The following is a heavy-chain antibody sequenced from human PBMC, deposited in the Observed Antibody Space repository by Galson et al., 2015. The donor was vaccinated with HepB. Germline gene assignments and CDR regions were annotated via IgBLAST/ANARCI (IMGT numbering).Heavy chain of an antibody. CDR3: ARVGAAMVRGALGY. V-gene: IGHV1-3*01. Sequence: SVKVSCKASGYTFTSYAMHWVRQAPGQRLEWMGWINAGNGNTKYSQKFQGRVTITRDTSASTAYMELSSLRSEDTAVYYCARVGAAMVRGALGYWGQGTLVTVSS. D-gene: IGHD3-10*01. CDR1: GYTFTSYA. CDR2: INAGNGNT. J-gene: IGHJ4*02.